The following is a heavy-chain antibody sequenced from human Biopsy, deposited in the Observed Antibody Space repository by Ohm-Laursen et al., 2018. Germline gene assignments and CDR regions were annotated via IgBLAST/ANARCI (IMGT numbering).Heavy chain of an antibody. CDR3: ARPNLREWELHNAFDI. CDR1: GFLFHNYA. Sequence: SLRLSCTASGFLFHNYAMSWVRQAPGKGLEWLSTISGSGATPYYADSVKGRFTISRDNSKNTLYLQMNSLRAEDTAVYYCARPNLREWELHNAFDIWGQGTMVTVSS. CDR2: ISGSGATP. D-gene: IGHD1-26*01. J-gene: IGHJ3*02. V-gene: IGHV3-23*01.